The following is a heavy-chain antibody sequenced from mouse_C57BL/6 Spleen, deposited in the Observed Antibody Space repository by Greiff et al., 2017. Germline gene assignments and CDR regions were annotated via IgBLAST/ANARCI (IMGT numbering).Heavy chain of an antibody. V-gene: IGHV1-59*01. D-gene: IGHD1-1*01. J-gene: IGHJ2*01. CDR1: GYTFTSYW. CDR3: AVLTTVVARG. Sequence: VQLQQSGAELVRPGTSVKLSCKASGYTFTSYWMHWVKQRPGQGLEWIGVIDPSDSYTNYNQKLKGKATLTVDTSSSPAYMQLSSLTSEDSAVYYCAVLTTVVARGWGQGTTLTVSS. CDR2: IDPSDSYT.